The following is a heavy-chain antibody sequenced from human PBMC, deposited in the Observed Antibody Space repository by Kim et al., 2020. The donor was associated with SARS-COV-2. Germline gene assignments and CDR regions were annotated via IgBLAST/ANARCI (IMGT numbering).Heavy chain of an antibody. CDR1: GGTFSSYA. V-gene: IGHV1-69*13. Sequence: SVKVSCKASGGTFSSYAISWVRQAPGQGLEWIGGIIPIFGTANYAQKFQGRVTITADESTSTAYMELSSLRSEDTAVYYCARVGYGSGSYYNVYYYGMDVWGQGTTVTVSS. CDR3: ARVGYGSGSYYNVYYYGMDV. J-gene: IGHJ6*02. CDR2: IIPIFGTA. D-gene: IGHD3-10*01.